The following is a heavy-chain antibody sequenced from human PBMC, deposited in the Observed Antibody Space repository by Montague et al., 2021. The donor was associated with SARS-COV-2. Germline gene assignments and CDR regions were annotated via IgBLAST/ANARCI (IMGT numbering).Heavy chain of an antibody. J-gene: IGHJ4*02. D-gene: IGHD1-14*01. CDR2: IYNSGTT. CDR1: SVSISNYY. V-gene: IGHV4-59*01. CDR3: ATGDEPDRPAYLDY. Sequence: SETLYLTCTVSSVSISNYYRAWIRQAPGKGLEWIGHIYNSGTTDYNPSLRSRVTISMDTSRKQFSLKLKSVTTADTAIYYCATGDEPDRPAYLDYWGQGILVTVSS.